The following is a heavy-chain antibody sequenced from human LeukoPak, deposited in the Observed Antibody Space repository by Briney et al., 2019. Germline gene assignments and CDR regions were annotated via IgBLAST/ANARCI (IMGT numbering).Heavy chain of an antibody. CDR3: ARDYSYYYGMDV. J-gene: IGHJ6*02. Sequence: GGSLRLSCAASGFTFSSYAMHWVRQAPGKGLEGVAVISYDGSNKYYADSVKGRFTISRDNSKNTLYLQMNSLRAEDTAVYYCARDYSYYYGMDVWGQGTTVTVSS. CDR2: ISYDGSNK. V-gene: IGHV3-30-3*01. CDR1: GFTFSSYA.